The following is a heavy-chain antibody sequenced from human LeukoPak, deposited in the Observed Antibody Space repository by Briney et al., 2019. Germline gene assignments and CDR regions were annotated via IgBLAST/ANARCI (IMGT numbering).Heavy chain of an antibody. CDR3: ARARAYYYYYYMDV. CDR2: IYTSGST. J-gene: IGHJ6*03. CDR1: GGSISSCY. V-gene: IGHV4-4*09. Sequence: SETLSLTCTVSGGSISSCYWSWIRQPPGKGLEWIGYIYTSGSTNYNPSLKSRVTISVDTSKNQFSLKLSSVTAADTAVYYCARARAYYYYYYMDVWGKGTTVTVSS.